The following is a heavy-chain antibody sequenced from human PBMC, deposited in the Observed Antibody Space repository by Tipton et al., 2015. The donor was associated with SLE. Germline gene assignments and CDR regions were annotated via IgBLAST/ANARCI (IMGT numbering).Heavy chain of an antibody. CDR3: ARAKLATDPLYFYYGMDV. J-gene: IGHJ6*02. CDR2: FFHSGSS. Sequence: LRLSCTVSGYSISSSYHWVWIRQPPGKELEWIGSFFHSGSSYYNPSLKSRVTISVDTSKNQFSLKLSSVTAADTAVYYCARAKLATDPLYFYYGMDVWGQGTTVTVSS. V-gene: IGHV4-38-2*02. D-gene: IGHD5-12*01. CDR1: GYSISSSYH.